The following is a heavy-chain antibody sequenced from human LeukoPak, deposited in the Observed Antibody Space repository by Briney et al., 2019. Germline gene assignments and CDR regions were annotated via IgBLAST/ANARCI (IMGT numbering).Heavy chain of an antibody. V-gene: IGHV3-30*18. Sequence: GKSLRLSCAASGFTFSTYGMHWVRQAPGKGLEWVAVISFDGSNKYYADSVKGRFTISRDNSKNTLYLQMNSLRAEDTAVYYCAKKYSSGWYWNGFDIWGQGTMVTVSS. J-gene: IGHJ3*02. CDR2: ISFDGSNK. CDR3: AKKYSSGWYWNGFDI. CDR1: GFTFSTYG. D-gene: IGHD6-19*01.